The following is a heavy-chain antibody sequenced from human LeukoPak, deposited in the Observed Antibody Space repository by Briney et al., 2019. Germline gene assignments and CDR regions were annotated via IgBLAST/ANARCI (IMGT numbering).Heavy chain of an antibody. D-gene: IGHD6-19*01. J-gene: IGHJ5*02. Sequence: SETLSLTCAVSGDSISSSNWWTWVRQPPGKGLEWIGEINHSGTTTYNPSLKSRVTMSIDKSKNQFSLRLTSVTAADTAVYYCTTAGDGSGWYRGTTVVNNWFDPWGQGALVTVSS. CDR2: INHSGTT. CDR1: GDSISSSNW. CDR3: TTAGDGSGWYRGTTVVNNWFDP. V-gene: IGHV4-4*02.